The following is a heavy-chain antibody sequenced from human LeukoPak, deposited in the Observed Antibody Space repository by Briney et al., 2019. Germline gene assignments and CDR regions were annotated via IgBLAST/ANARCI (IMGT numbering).Heavy chain of an antibody. CDR1: GYTLTELS. V-gene: IGHV1-18*01. D-gene: IGHD3-3*01. J-gene: IGHJ4*02. CDR3: QRITIFGVVIDFDY. CDR2: ISVNNDNT. Sequence: ASVKVSCKVSGYTLTELSMHWVRQAPGQGLEWMGWISVNNDNTHYAQKFQGRVTMTTDTSTSTAYMEVRSLRSDDTAIYYCQRITIFGVVIDFDYWGQGTLVTVSS.